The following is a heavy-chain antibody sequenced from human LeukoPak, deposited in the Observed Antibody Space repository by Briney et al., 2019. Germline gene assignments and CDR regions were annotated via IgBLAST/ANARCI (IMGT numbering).Heavy chain of an antibody. CDR3: ARSPAVAATRVDY. J-gene: IGHJ4*02. D-gene: IGHD6-19*01. CDR1: GYIFASYG. Sequence: ASVKVSCKASGYIFASYGISWVRQAPGQGLEWMGWISSYNGNTNYAQKLQGRVTMTTDTSTSTAYMELRSLRSDDTAVYYCARSPAVAATRVDYWGQGTLVAVSS. V-gene: IGHV1-18*01. CDR2: ISSYNGNT.